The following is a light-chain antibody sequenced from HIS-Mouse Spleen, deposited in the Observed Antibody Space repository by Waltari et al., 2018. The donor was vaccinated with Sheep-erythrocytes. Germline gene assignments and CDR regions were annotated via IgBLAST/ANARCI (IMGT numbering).Light chain of an antibody. CDR1: QGISSA. CDR3: QQFNNYPRT. J-gene: IGKJ1*01. V-gene: IGKV1D-13*01. CDR2: DAS. Sequence: AIQLTQSPSSLSASVGDRVTITCRASQGISSALAWYQQKPGKAPKLLIYDASSLESGVPSRFSGSGSWTYFTLTISSLQPEDFATYYCQQFNNYPRTFGQGTKVEIK.